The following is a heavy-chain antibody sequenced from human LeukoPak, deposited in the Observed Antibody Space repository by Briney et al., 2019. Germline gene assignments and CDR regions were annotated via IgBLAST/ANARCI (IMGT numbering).Heavy chain of an antibody. CDR3: ATGSGYSLYYFDY. CDR1: GFTFSSYA. J-gene: IGHJ4*02. D-gene: IGHD3-3*01. Sequence: GGSLRLSCAASGFTFSSYAISWVRQAPGQGLEWMGRIIPIFGTANYAQKFQGRVTITTDESTSTAYMELSSLRSEDTAVYYCATGSGYSLYYFDYWGQGTLVTVSS. CDR2: IIPIFGTA. V-gene: IGHV1-69*05.